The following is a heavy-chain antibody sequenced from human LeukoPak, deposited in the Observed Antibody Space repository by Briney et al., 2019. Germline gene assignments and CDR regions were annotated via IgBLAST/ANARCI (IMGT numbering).Heavy chain of an antibody. CDR1: GGTFSSYA. J-gene: IGHJ4*02. Sequence: ASVKVSCKASGGTFSSYAISWVRQAPGQGLEWMGGIIPIFGTANYAQKFQGRVTITADESTSTAYMKLSSLRSEDTAVYYCARIYDPPIGYCSSTSCSVPFDYWGQGTLVTVSS. CDR2: IIPIFGTA. CDR3: ARIYDPPIGYCSSTSCSVPFDY. V-gene: IGHV1-69*01. D-gene: IGHD2-2*01.